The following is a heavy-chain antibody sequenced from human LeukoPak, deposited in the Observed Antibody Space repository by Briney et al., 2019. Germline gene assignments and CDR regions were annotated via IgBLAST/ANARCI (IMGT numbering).Heavy chain of an antibody. CDR2: IYYSGST. J-gene: IGHJ6*03. Sequence: SETLSLTCTVSGGSISSYYWSWIRQPPGKGLEWIGYIYYSGSTNYNPSLKSRVTISVDTSKNQFSLRLSSVTAADTAVYYCAREGYQGSLGGLHSGWYPSNYFFYHMDVWGKGTTVTVSS. CDR1: GGSISSYY. CDR3: AREGYQGSLGGLHSGWYPSNYFFYHMDV. D-gene: IGHD6-19*01. V-gene: IGHV4-59*01.